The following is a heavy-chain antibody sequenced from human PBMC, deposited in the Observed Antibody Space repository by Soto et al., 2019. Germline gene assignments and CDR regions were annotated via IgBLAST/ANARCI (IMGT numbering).Heavy chain of an antibody. CDR2: ISGSGGST. V-gene: IGHV3-23*01. D-gene: IGHD3-10*01. CDR1: GFTFDDYA. Sequence: GGSLRLSCAASGFTFDDYAMHWVRQVPGKGLEWVSAISGSGGSTYYADSVKGRFTISRDNSKNTLYLQMNSLRAEDTAVYYCAKETLWFGELLFDYWGQGTLVTVSS. J-gene: IGHJ4*02. CDR3: AKETLWFGELLFDY.